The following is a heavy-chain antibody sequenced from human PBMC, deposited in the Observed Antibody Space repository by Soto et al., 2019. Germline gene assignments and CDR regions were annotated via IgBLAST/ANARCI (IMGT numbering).Heavy chain of an antibody. CDR3: ARVRLSYYDSTVWFDY. J-gene: IGHJ4*02. Sequence: VQLVQSGAEVKKPGASVKVSCKASGYTFTSYGISWVRQAPGQGLEWMGWISAYNGNTNYAQKLQGRVTMTTDTSTSTAYMELTGLRSDDTAVYYCARVRLSYYDSTVWFDYWGQGTVVNVSS. CDR2: ISAYNGNT. D-gene: IGHD3-22*01. CDR1: GYTFTSYG. V-gene: IGHV1-18*01.